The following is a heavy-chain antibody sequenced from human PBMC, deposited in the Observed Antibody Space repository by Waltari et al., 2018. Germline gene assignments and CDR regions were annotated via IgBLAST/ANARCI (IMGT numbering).Heavy chain of an antibody. V-gene: IGHV3-7*01. CDR1: GFTFGTCW. CDR3: GRDRGWRQHDY. D-gene: IGHD5-12*01. CDR2: IKQDGSTK. Sequence: EVQLVESGGGLVQPGGSLRLSCAASGFTFGTCWMGWVRQAPGKGLEWVANIKQDGSTKYYVDSVKGRFTISRDNAKNSLYLQMNSLRAEDTAVYYCGRDRGWRQHDYWGQGTLVTVSS. J-gene: IGHJ4*02.